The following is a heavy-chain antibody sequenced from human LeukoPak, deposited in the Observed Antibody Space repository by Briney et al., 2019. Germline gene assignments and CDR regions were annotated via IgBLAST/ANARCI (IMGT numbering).Heavy chain of an antibody. CDR2: INHSGST. J-gene: IGHJ5*02. Sequence: SETLSLTCAVYGGSFSGYYWSWIRQPPGKGLERIGEINHSGSTNYNPSLKSRVTISVDTSKNQFSLKLSSVTAADTAVYYCARGRRITMVRGVIRGWFDPWGQGTLVTVSS. CDR1: GGSFSGYY. V-gene: IGHV4-34*01. CDR3: ARGRRITMVRGVIRGWFDP. D-gene: IGHD3-10*01.